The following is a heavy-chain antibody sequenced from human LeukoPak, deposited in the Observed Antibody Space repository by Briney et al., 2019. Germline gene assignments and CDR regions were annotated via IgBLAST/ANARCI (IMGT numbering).Heavy chain of an antibody. D-gene: IGHD5/OR15-5a*01. V-gene: IGHV3-7*01. Sequence: GGSLRLSCAASGFTFSSYWMSWVRQAPGKGLEWVANIKQDGSEKYYVDSVKGRFTISRDNSKNTLYLQMNSLRAEDTAVYYCARDPPLVSGPVYYYYYMDVWGKGTTVTVSS. CDR3: ARDPPLVSGPVYYYYYMDV. CDR2: IKQDGSEK. CDR1: GFTFSSYW. J-gene: IGHJ6*03.